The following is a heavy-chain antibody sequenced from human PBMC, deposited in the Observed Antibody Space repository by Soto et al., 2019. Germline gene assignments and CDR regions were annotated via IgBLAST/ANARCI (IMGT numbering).Heavy chain of an antibody. V-gene: IGHV3-74*01. J-gene: IGHJ6*03. CDR2: INSDGSST. CDR3: ARVPDYYYYYYYMDV. CDR1: GFTFSSYW. Sequence: GGSLRLSCAASGFTFSSYWMHWVRQAPGKGLVWVSRINSDGSSTSYADSVKGRFTISRDNAKNTLYLQMNSLRAEDTAVYYCARVPDYYYYYYYMDVWGKGTTVTVSS. D-gene: IGHD3-3*01.